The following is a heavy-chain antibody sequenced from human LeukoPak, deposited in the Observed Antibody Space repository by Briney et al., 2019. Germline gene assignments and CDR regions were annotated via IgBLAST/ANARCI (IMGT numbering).Heavy chain of an antibody. CDR3: ARDSGSYRHYFDY. CDR1: GGSISSYY. J-gene: IGHJ4*02. Sequence: SETLSLTCTVSGGSISSYYWSWIRQRPGKGLEWIGYIYHSGSTNYSPSLKSRVTISVDTSKNQFSLKLSSVTAADTAVYYCARDSGSYRHYFDYWGQGTLVTLSS. D-gene: IGHD1-26*01. CDR2: IYHSGST. V-gene: IGHV4-59*01.